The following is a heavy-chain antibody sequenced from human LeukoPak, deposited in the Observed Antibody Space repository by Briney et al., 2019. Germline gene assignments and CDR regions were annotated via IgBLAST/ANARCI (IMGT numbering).Heavy chain of an antibody. V-gene: IGHV1-2*04. CDR1: GYSFTGHY. J-gene: IGHJ4*02. Sequence: ASVKVSCKASGYSFTGHYIHWVRRAPGQGPEWVGWINPNSGDTTYAQNFQGWVTMTRDTSIATAYMELSRLRSDDTAVYYCARELGSSGYYGVDYWGQGTLVTVSS. CDR2: INPNSGDT. CDR3: ARELGSSGYYGVDY. D-gene: IGHD3-22*01.